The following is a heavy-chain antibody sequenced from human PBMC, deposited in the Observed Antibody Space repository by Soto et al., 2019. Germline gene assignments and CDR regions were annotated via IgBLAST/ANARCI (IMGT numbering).Heavy chain of an antibody. CDR1: GFTFSSYG. CDR3: AKDSNVSGVMGWYFDY. Sequence: QVQLVESGGGVVQPGRSLRLSCAASGFTFSSYGMHWVRQAPGKGLEWVAVISYDGSNKYYADSVKGRFTISRDNSKNTLYLQMKSLRAEDTAVYYCAKDSNVSGVMGWYFDYWGQGTLVTVSS. J-gene: IGHJ4*02. V-gene: IGHV3-30*18. CDR2: ISYDGSNK. D-gene: IGHD3-10*02.